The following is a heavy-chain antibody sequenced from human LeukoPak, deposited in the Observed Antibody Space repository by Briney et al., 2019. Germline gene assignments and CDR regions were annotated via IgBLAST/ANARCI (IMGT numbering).Heavy chain of an antibody. V-gene: IGHV1-2*06. CDR3: ARDRGELGDEGWFDP. J-gene: IGHJ5*02. CDR1: GYTFTGYY. Sequence: ASVKVSCKASGYTFTGYYMHWVRQAPGQGLELMGRINPNSGGTNYAQKFQGRVTMTRDTSISTAYMELSRLRSVDTAVYYCARDRGELGDEGWFDPWGQGTLVTVSS. D-gene: IGHD7-27*01. CDR2: INPNSGGT.